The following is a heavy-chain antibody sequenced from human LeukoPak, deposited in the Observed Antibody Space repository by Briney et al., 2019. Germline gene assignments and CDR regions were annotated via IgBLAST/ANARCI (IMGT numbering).Heavy chain of an antibody. CDR1: GFTFSSYA. V-gene: IGHV3-30-3*01. Sequence: PGGSLRLSCAASGFTFSSYAMHWVRQPPGKGLEWVAVISYDGSNKYYTDSVKGRFTISRDNSKNTLYLQMNSLRAEDTAVYYCARDRGVGATLRDPGVVDYWGQGTLVTVSS. D-gene: IGHD1-26*01. CDR3: ARDRGVGATLRDPGVVDY. CDR2: ISYDGSNK. J-gene: IGHJ4*02.